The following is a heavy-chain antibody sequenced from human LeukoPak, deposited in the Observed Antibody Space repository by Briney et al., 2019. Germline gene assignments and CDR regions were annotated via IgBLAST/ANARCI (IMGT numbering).Heavy chain of an antibody. CDR1: GGSISSDY. J-gene: IGHJ4*02. V-gene: IGHV4-39*01. D-gene: IGHD5-18*01. Sequence: SETLSLTCTVSGGSISSDYWSWIRQPPGKGLEWIGSIYYSKNTYYNPSLKSRVTISADTSKNQLSLTLGSVSATDTAVYYCVSPRGFSYGYFDYWGQGTLVTVSS. CDR2: IYYSKNT. CDR3: VSPRGFSYGYFDY.